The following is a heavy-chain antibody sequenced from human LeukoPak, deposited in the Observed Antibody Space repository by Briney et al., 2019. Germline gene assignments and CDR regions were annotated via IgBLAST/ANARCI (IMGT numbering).Heavy chain of an antibody. Sequence: PSETLSLTCTVSGGSMSSYYWSWIRQPPGKGLEWIGYIYNNGRTTYNPSLKSRVTISVDTSKNQFSLRLTSVTAADTAVYYCARDPGSSGYWYFDLWGRGTLVTVSS. CDR1: GGSMSSYY. CDR3: ARDPGSSGYWYFDL. CDR2: IYNNGRT. D-gene: IGHD6-19*01. V-gene: IGHV4-59*01. J-gene: IGHJ2*01.